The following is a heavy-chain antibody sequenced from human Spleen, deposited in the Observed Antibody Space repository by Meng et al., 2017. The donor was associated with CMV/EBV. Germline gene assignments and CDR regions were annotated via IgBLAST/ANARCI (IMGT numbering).Heavy chain of an antibody. J-gene: IGHJ4*02. CDR1: GFTFGDYA. CDR3: AKDLEVRGVLNY. CDR2: ISSSSSYI. Sequence: GESLKISCTASGFTFGDYAMSWVRQAPGKGLEWVSSISSSSSYIYYADSVKGRFTISRDNAKNSLYLQMNSLRAEDTAVYYCAKDLEVRGVLNYWGQGTLVTVSS. V-gene: IGHV3-21*04. D-gene: IGHD3-10*01.